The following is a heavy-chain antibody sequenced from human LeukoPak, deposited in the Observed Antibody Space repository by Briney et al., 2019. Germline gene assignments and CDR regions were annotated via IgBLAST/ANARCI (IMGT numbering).Heavy chain of an antibody. CDR3: ARQGTYSSAVGMGY. CDR2: INPSGGST. CDR1: GYTFNNHY. Sequence: ASVKVSCKASGYTFNNHYMYWVRQAPGQGLEWMGVINPSGGSTSYAQKFQGRVTMTRDTSTRTVYMEVNSLRSEDTAVYYCARQGTYSSAVGMGYWGQGTLVTVSS. D-gene: IGHD6-19*01. V-gene: IGHV1-46*02. J-gene: IGHJ4*02.